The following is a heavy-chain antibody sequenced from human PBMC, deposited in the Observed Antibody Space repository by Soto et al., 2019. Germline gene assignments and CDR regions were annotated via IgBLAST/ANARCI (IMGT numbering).Heavy chain of an antibody. Sequence: QVQLVRSGAEVKKPGASVKVSCKASGYTFTSYAMHWVRQAPGQRLEWMGWINAGNGNTKYSQKFQGRVTITRDTSASTAYMELSSLRSEDTAVYYCARDRIMITFGGVIVPYWFDPWGQGTLVTVSS. D-gene: IGHD3-16*02. CDR1: GYTFTSYA. V-gene: IGHV1-3*01. CDR2: INAGNGNT. CDR3: ARDRIMITFGGVIVPYWFDP. J-gene: IGHJ5*02.